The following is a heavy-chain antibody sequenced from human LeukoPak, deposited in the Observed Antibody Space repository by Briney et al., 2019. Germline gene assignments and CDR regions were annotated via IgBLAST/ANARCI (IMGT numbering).Heavy chain of an antibody. V-gene: IGHV3-74*01. D-gene: IGHD4-17*01. CDR1: GFTFSTYW. CDR2: INPDGSTT. J-gene: IGHJ4*02. CDR3: VRIATVTTPDY. Sequence: PGGSLRLSCAASGFTFSTYWMHWVRQPIGKGLVWVSRINPDGSTTNYADSVKGRFTISRDNAKNTLYLQMNSLTVEDTAVYYCVRIATVTTPDYWARGPWSPSPQ.